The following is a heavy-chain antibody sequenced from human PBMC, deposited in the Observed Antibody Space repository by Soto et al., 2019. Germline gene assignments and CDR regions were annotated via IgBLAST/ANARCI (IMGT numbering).Heavy chain of an antibody. D-gene: IGHD2-21*01. Sequence: QVQLVQSGAEVKEPGASVKISCKPSGYSFTSFYMHWVRQAPGQGFEWMGTINPNGGSTTYAQKFQGRVTMTRDTSTSTLYMDLSGLRSEDTAVYYCARAIPHFDYWGQGTLVTVSS. CDR3: ARAIPHFDY. CDR2: INPNGGST. V-gene: IGHV1-46*01. CDR1: GYSFTSFY. J-gene: IGHJ4*02.